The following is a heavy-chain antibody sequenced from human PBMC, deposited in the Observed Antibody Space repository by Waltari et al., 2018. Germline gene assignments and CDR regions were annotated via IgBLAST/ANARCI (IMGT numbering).Heavy chain of an antibody. CDR2: IKQDGSEK. V-gene: IGHV3-7*01. CDR3: ARARITMIADAFDI. Sequence: EVQLVESGGGLVQPGGSLRLSCAASGFTFSSYWMSWVRQAPGKGLEWVANIKQDGSEKYYVDSVKGRFTISRDNAKNSLYLQMNSLRAEDTAVYYCARARITMIADAFDIWGQGTMVTVSS. J-gene: IGHJ3*02. CDR1: GFTFSSYW. D-gene: IGHD3-22*01.